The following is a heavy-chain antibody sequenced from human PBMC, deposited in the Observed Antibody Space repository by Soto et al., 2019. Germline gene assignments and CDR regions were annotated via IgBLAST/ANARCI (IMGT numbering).Heavy chain of an antibody. CDR2: IWYDGSNK. V-gene: IGHV3-33*08. CDR3: ARGRGSNYDFWSGYLDY. D-gene: IGHD3-3*01. CDR1: GFTFSSCA. Sequence: GGSLRLSCAASGFTFSSCATHWVRQAPGKGLEWVAIIWYDGSNKYYADSVKGRFTISRDNSKNTLYLQMNSLRAEDTAVYYCARGRGSNYDFWSGYLDYWGQGTLVTVSS. J-gene: IGHJ4*02.